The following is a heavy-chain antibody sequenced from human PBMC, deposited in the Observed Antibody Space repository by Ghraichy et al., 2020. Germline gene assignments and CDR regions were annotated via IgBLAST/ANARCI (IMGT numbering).Heavy chain of an antibody. CDR1: GDSVSSGIYH. CDR3: ARTRVTVTPKTIDC. D-gene: IGHD4-17*01. CDR2: IYYSGST. V-gene: IGHV4-61*01. Sequence: SETLSLTCTVSGDSVSSGIYHWTWIRQPPGKGLEWIGYIYYSGSTNYNPSLKSRVTMSVDTSKNQFSLNLRSVTAADTAVYYCARTRVTVTPKTIDCWGQGTLVTVSS. J-gene: IGHJ4*02.